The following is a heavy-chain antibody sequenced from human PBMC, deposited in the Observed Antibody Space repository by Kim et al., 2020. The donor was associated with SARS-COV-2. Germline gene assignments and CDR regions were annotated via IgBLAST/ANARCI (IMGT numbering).Heavy chain of an antibody. V-gene: IGHV6-1*01. Sequence: YALSMKGRITLDPDTSKNKFSLQLNSVTPEDTAVYYCARTLDIVTTGLSYWGQGILVTVSS. CDR3: ARTLDIVTTGLSY. J-gene: IGHJ4*02. D-gene: IGHD5-12*01.